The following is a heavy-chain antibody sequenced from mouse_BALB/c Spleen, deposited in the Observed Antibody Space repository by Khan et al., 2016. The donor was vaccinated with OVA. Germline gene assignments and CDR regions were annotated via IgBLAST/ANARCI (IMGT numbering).Heavy chain of an antibody. D-gene: IGHD2-2*01. V-gene: IGHV1S81*02. CDR2: INPSSGGT. CDR3: SRSGYGSFAY. Sequence: QVQLQQSGAELAKPGASVRLSCKASGYTFTSYYLYWVKQRPGQGLEWIGDINPSSGGTNFNEKFKSKATLTVDKSSSTAYIQLNSLTSEDSAVYYCSRSGYGSFAYWGQGTLVTVSA. J-gene: IGHJ3*01. CDR1: GYTFTSYY.